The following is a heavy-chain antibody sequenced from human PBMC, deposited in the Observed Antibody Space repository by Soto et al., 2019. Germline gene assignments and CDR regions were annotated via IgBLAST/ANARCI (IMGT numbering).Heavy chain of an antibody. CDR1: GYTFTSYA. J-gene: IGHJ4*02. Sequence: QVQLVQSGAEVKKPGASVKVSCKASGYTFTSYAMRWVRQAPGQSLEWMGWINAGNGNTKYSQKFQARVTITRDTSASTAYMELSSLRSEDTAVYYCARGPGGPDGPGDYLGQGTLVTVSS. CDR2: INAGNGNT. V-gene: IGHV1-3*01. CDR3: ARGPGGPDGPGDY. D-gene: IGHD2-15*01.